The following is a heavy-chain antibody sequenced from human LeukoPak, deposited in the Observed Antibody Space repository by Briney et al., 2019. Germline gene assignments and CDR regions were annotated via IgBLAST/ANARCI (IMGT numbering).Heavy chain of an antibody. CDR2: TYYRPKWYN. CDR3: AREDLNAFDF. V-gene: IGHV6-1*01. Sequence: SQTLSLTCAISGDSVSSSSSAWSWIRQSPSRGLEWLGRTYYRPKWYNHYAVSVKSRITINQDTSKNQFSLQLSSVTPEDSAVYYCAREDLNAFDFWGPGTMVIVSS. CDR1: GDSVSSSSSA. J-gene: IGHJ3*01.